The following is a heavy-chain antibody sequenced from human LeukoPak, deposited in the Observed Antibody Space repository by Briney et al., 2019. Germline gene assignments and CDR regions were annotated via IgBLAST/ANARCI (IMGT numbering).Heavy chain of an antibody. V-gene: IGHV3-74*01. J-gene: IGHJ4*02. CDR3: VVWGEDRIGHRFDF. Sequence: GGSLRLSCAASGFTFSSYAMHWVRQAPGKGLMWVSRINTDGSNTHYADSVKGRFTISRDNAKNTLYLQMNGLRVEDTAVYYCVVWGEDRIGHRFDFWGQGTLVTVSS. CDR1: GFTFSSYA. CDR2: INTDGSNT. D-gene: IGHD3-16*01.